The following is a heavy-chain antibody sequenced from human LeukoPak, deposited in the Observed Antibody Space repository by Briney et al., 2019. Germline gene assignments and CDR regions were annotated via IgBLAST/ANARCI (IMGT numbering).Heavy chain of an antibody. J-gene: IGHJ6*02. CDR1: GFTVSSNY. V-gene: IGHV3-11*04. D-gene: IGHD1-14*01. Sequence: GGSLRLSCAASGFTVSSNYMSWVRQAPGKGLEWVAYIGRYGVTTYYADSVKGRFTISGDNAKNSLNLQMNSLRAEDTAVYYCATLSDRNFYYSYGLDVWGQGTTVTVS. CDR2: IGRYGVTT. CDR3: ATLSDRNFYYSYGLDV.